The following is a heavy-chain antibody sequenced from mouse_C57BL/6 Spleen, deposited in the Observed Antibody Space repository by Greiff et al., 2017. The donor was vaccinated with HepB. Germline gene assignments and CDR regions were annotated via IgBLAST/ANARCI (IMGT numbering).Heavy chain of an antibody. CDR1: GYAFTNYL. CDR2: INPGSGGT. CDR3: ARSTMAPFDY. D-gene: IGHD2-1*01. V-gene: IGHV1-54*01. J-gene: IGHJ2*01. Sequence: VQLQQSGAELVRPGPSVKVSCKASGYAFTNYLIEWVKQRPGQGLEWIGVINPGSGGTNYNEKFKGKATLTADKSSSTAYMQLSSLTSEDSAVYFCARSTMAPFDYWGQGTTLTVSS.